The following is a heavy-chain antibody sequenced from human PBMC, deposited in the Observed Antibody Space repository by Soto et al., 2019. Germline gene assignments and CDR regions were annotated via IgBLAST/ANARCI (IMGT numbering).Heavy chain of an antibody. Sequence: GGSLRLSCAASGFTFDDYAMHWVRQAPGKGLEWVSGISWNSGSIGYADSVKGRFTISRDNAKNSLYLQMNSLRAEDTALYYCAKDMTHALYGDYGAGGIYHWGQGTLVTVSS. J-gene: IGHJ5*02. CDR1: GFTFDDYA. CDR2: ISWNSGSI. V-gene: IGHV3-9*01. CDR3: AKDMTHALYGDYGAGGIYH. D-gene: IGHD4-17*01.